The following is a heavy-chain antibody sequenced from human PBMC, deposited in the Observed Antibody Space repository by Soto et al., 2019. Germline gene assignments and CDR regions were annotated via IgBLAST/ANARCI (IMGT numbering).Heavy chain of an antibody. D-gene: IGHD6-19*01. Sequence: PGGSLRLSSAAAGFTFITHAMHWVRQVPGKGLEWVAFIWSDGSNKYYADSVKGRATISRDNSKRTVDLQMNSLRAEDTAVYYCARDPPGSGWAFDYWGQGTLVTVSS. CDR3: ARDPPGSGWAFDY. V-gene: IGHV3-33*01. CDR2: IWSDGSNK. J-gene: IGHJ4*02. CDR1: GFTFITHA.